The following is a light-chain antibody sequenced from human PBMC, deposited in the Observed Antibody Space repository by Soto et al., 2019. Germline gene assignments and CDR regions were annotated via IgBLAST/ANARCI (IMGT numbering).Light chain of an antibody. Sequence: LTQPASVSGSPGQSITISCTGTSSDVGAYNYVSWYQQHPGKAPKLMIYEVSNRPSGVSHRFSGSKSDNTASLTISGLQTDDEADYYCSSYTSSRTLVFGTGTKVTVL. J-gene: IGLJ1*01. V-gene: IGLV2-14*01. CDR3: SSYTSSRTLV. CDR2: EVS. CDR1: SSDVGAYNY.